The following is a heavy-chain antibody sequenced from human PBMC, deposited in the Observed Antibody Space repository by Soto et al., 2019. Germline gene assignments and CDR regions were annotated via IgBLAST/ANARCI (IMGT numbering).Heavy chain of an antibody. V-gene: IGHV5-51*01. CDR1: GYSFTSYW. J-gene: IGHJ6*02. CDR2: IYPGDSDT. Sequence: PGESLKISCKGSGYSFTSYWIGWVRQMPGKGLEWMGIIYPGDSDTRYSPSFQGQVTISADKSISTAYLQWSSLKAPDTAMYYCASSGRSPYYYYGMDVWGQGTTVTVSS. D-gene: IGHD3-10*01. CDR3: ASSGRSPYYYYGMDV.